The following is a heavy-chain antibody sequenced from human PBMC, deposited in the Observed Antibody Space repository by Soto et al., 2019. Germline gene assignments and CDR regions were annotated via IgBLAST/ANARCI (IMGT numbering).Heavy chain of an antibody. D-gene: IGHD6-13*01. CDR2: INAGNGNT. CDR3: AGVGHKEQLVTSCAVDI. J-gene: IGHJ3*02. Sequence: ASVKVSCKASGYTFTSYAMHWVRQAPGQRLEWMGWINAGNGNTKYSQKFQGRVTITRDTSASTAYMELSSLRSEDTAVYYCAGVGHKEQLVTSCAVDICGQGTMVRVS. V-gene: IGHV1-3*01. CDR1: GYTFTSYA.